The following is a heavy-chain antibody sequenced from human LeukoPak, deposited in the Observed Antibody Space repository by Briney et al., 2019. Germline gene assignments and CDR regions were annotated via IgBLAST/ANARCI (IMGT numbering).Heavy chain of an antibody. CDR1: GFTFSDYY. Sequence: PGGSLRLSCAASGFTFSDYYMSWIRQAPGKGLEWVSYISSSSSYTNYADSVKGRFTISRDNAETSLYLQMNSLRAEDTAVYYCARDRDIVATILDPWGQGTLVTVSS. CDR3: ARDRDIVATILDP. D-gene: IGHD5-12*01. J-gene: IGHJ5*02. CDR2: ISSSSSYT. V-gene: IGHV3-11*06.